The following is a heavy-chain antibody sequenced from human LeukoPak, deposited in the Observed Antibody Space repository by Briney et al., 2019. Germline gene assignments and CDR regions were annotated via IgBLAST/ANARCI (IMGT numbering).Heavy chain of an antibody. CDR3: AKDEEASGAFDI. Sequence: PGGSLRLSCAASGFTFSSYAMSWVRQAPGKGLEWVSAISGSGGSTYYADSVKGRFTIPRDNSKNTLYLQMNSLRAEDTAVYYCAKDEEASGAFDIWGQGTMVTVSS. J-gene: IGHJ3*02. CDR2: ISGSGGST. CDR1: GFTFSSYA. D-gene: IGHD2-21*01. V-gene: IGHV3-23*01.